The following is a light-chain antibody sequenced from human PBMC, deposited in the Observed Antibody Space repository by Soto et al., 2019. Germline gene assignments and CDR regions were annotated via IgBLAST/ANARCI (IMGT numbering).Light chain of an antibody. V-gene: IGKV1-33*01. J-gene: IGKJ4*01. CDR3: QQYDNLPS. CDR1: QDISNY. Sequence: DIQMTQSPSSLSASVGDRVTITCQASQDISNYLNWYQQKPGKAPKLLIYDASNLETGVPSRFSGSGSGTDFTFTSSSLQPEDIATYYCQQYDNLPSCGGGPKVHIK. CDR2: DAS.